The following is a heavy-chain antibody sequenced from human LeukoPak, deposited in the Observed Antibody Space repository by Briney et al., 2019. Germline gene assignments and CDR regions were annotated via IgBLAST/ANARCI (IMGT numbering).Heavy chain of an antibody. CDR2: VSGSGTKT. D-gene: IGHD3-22*01. J-gene: IGHJ2*01. Sequence: GGSLRLSCEGSGSSISRYTMSWVRQAPGKGLEWVSAVSGSGTKTYYADSVKGRFTLSSDNSKNALYLQLSSLSPEDTAVYYCAKPALQYYDSSGYHPDWYFDLWGRGTLVTVSS. CDR3: AKPALQYYDSSGYHPDWYFDL. CDR1: GSSISRYT. V-gene: IGHV3-23*01.